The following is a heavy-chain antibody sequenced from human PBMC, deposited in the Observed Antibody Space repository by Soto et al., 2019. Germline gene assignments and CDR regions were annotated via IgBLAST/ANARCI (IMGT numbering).Heavy chain of an antibody. Sequence: QVQVVESGGGVVQPGRSLRLSCAASGFTFSSYAMHWVRQAPGKGLEWVAVVSSDGGDKYYADSVKGRFTISRDNSENTLYLQMNSLKTEDTAVYYCARDYGLESYIPDYWGQGTLVTVSS. CDR2: VSSDGGDK. V-gene: IGHV3-30-3*01. CDR1: GFTFSSYA. D-gene: IGHD3-10*01. J-gene: IGHJ4*02. CDR3: ARDYGLESYIPDY.